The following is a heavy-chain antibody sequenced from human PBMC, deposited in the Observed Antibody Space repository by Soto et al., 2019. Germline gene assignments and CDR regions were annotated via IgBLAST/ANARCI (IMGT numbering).Heavy chain of an antibody. J-gene: IGHJ6*02. CDR3: ARVDPRAEMDV. V-gene: IGHV3-48*03. D-gene: IGHD3-9*01. Sequence: PGGSLRLSCAASGFTFSSYEMNWVRQAPGKGLEWVSYISSSGSTIYYADSVKGRFTISRDNAKNSLYLQMNSLRAEDTAVYYCARVDPRAEMDVWGQGTTVTVSS. CDR1: GFTFSSYE. CDR2: ISSSGSTI.